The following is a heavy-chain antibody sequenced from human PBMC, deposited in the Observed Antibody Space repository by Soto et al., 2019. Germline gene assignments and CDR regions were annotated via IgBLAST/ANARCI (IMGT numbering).Heavy chain of an antibody. CDR1: GFTFRNFV. D-gene: IGHD2-21*01. CDR2: IRATGGQT. J-gene: IGHJ4*02. CDR3: AQDRGWGVVSPSHDY. Sequence: EVQLLGSGGGMVQPGASLRLSCAASGFTFRNFVMSWGRQAPGKGLEWVSAIRATGGQTFYADSVKGQFTISRVNSKNMLYLQINSLRDEDTALYFCAQDRGWGVVSPSHDYWGQGTLVTVSS. V-gene: IGHV3-23*01.